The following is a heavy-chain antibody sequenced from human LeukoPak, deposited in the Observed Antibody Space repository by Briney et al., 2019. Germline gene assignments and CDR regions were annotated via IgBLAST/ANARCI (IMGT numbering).Heavy chain of an antibody. CDR1: GGSISTSNYY. D-gene: IGHD3-3*01. CDR2: IFYSGST. V-gene: IGHV4-39*07. Sequence: PSETLSLTCTVSGGSISTSNYYWGWIRQPPGKGLEWIGNIFYSGSTYYSPSLKSRVTISVDTSKNQFSLKLSSVTAADTAVYYCVRSDDFWSGYYGYWGQGTLVTVSS. CDR3: VRSDDFWSGYYGY. J-gene: IGHJ4*02.